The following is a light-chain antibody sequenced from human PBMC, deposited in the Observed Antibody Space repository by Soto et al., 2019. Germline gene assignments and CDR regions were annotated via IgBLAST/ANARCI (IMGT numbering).Light chain of an antibody. J-gene: IGKJ1*01. Sequence: DIVLTQSPGTLSVSPVERATLSCMASQSVSSSLAWYQQKPGQAPRLLIYGASSRATGIPDRFSGSGSGTDFTLTIGRLEPEDFAVYYCQQYLITPWTFGQGTKVDIK. CDR2: GAS. CDR1: QSVSSS. V-gene: IGKV3-20*01. CDR3: QQYLITPWT.